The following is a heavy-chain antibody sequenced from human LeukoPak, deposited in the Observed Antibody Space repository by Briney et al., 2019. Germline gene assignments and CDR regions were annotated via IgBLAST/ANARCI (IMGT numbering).Heavy chain of an antibody. CDR2: IHTGDSDT. V-gene: IGHV5-51*01. CDR1: GFIFTNNW. CDR3: ARHKSDTAGTYYFDY. J-gene: IGHJ4*02. Sequence: GGSLQISCQGSGFIFTNNWIGWVRQLPGQGLEWMAVIHTGDSDTRYSPSFQGQVTMSADKSVSTAYLQWSSLKASDTGMYFCARHKSDTAGTYYFDYWGQGTLVTVSS. D-gene: IGHD5-18*01.